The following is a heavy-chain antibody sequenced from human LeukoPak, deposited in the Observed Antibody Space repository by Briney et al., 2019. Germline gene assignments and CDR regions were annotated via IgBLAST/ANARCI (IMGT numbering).Heavy chain of an antibody. V-gene: IGHV2-5*02. CDR1: GFSLGTSGRG. CDR2: IYWDDDK. D-gene: IGHD2-15*01. CDR3: AHIAGGGNPDAFDI. J-gene: IGHJ3*02. Sequence: SGPTLLNPTPTLTLTCTFSGFSLGTSGRGVGWIRQPPVKALEGLSLIYWDDDKRYSPSLKSRLTITKDTSKNQVVLTMTNMDPVDTATYYCAHIAGGGNPDAFDIWGQGTMVTVSS.